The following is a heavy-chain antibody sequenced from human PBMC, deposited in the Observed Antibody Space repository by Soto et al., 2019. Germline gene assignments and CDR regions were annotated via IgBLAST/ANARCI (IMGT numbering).Heavy chain of an antibody. CDR1: GASVSNGY. CDR3: ARSYYDSTGFAVEP. J-gene: IGHJ5*02. V-gene: IGHV4-59*02. Sequence: QMQLQASGPGLVKPSETLSLTCNVSGASVSNGYWSWIRQPPGKGLEWIGFMYFGGSFNYNPSLSSRVTISVETSKNQFSIKLTSVTASDTAVYFCARSYYDSTGFAVEPWGQGTLVTVSS. D-gene: IGHD3-22*01. CDR2: MYFGGSF.